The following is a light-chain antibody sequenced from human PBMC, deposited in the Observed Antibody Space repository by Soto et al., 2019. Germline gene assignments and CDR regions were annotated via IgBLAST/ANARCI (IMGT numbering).Light chain of an antibody. CDR3: MQGTHWPPWT. Sequence: AVLTQSPLSLPVALGQPASTSCRSSQGLVYDDGNTYLNWFQQRPGHSPRRLIYKVSKRDSGVPDRFSGSGSGTNFTLKISRVEAEDVGVYYCMQGTHWPPWTFGQGTKVEIK. J-gene: IGKJ1*01. CDR2: KVS. V-gene: IGKV2-30*01. CDR1: QGLVYDDGNTY.